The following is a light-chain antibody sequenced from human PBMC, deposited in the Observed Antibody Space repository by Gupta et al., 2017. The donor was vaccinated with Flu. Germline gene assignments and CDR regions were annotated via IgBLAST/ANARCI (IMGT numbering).Light chain of an antibody. V-gene: IGLV2-23*03. CDR3: CSTEGSSTFVV. J-gene: IGLJ2*01. Sequence: QSALTQPASVSGSPGQSITISCTGTSSDVGSYNLVSWYQQHPGKAPKLMIYEGSKRPSGVSNRFSGSKSGNTASLTIXGXQAEDEXDYHCCSTEGSSTFVVFGGGTKLTVL. CDR1: SSDVGSYNL. CDR2: EGS.